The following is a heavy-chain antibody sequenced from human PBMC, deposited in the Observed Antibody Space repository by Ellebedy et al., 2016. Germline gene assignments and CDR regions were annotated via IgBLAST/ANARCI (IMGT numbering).Heavy chain of an antibody. CDR2: ITSSGSYV. J-gene: IGHJ4*02. D-gene: IGHD3-22*01. V-gene: IGHV3-21*01. CDR1: GFTFSSYS. Sequence: GGSLRLSXEGSGFTFSSYSMIWVRQAPGKGLEWVSYITSSGSYVYYADSVRGRFTTSRDNAKNSLYVQMNSLRAEDTAVYYCARALLGGTSGYAYWGQGTLVTVSS. CDR3: ARALLGGTSGYAY.